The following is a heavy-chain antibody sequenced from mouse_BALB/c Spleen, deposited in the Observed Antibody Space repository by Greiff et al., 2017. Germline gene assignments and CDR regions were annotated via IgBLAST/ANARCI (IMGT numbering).Heavy chain of an antibody. CDR1: GFSLTSYG. J-gene: IGHJ4*01. CDR2: IWGDGST. Sequence: VQLVESGPGLVAPSQSLSITCTVSGFSLTSYGVSWVRQPPGKGLEWLGVIWGDGSTNYHSALISRLSISKDNSKSQVFLKLNSLQTDDTATYYCAKGRRGSYDGYYYYAMDDWGQGTSVTVSS. CDR3: AKGRRGSYDGYYYYAMDD. D-gene: IGHD2-3*01. V-gene: IGHV2-3*01.